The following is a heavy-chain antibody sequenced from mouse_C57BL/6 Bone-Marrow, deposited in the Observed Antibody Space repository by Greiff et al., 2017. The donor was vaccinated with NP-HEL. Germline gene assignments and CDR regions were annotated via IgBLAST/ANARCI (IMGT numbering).Heavy chain of an antibody. CDR3: ARSRYYGSSPYWYFDV. D-gene: IGHD1-1*01. V-gene: IGHV1-81*01. CDR1: GYTFTSYG. J-gene: IGHJ1*03. CDR2: IYPRSGNT. Sequence: LEESGAELARPGASVKLSCKASGYTFTSYGISWVKQRTGQGLEWIGEIYPRSGNTYYNEKFKGKATLTADKSSSTAYMELRSLTSEDSAVYFCARSRYYGSSPYWYFDVWGTGTTVTVSS.